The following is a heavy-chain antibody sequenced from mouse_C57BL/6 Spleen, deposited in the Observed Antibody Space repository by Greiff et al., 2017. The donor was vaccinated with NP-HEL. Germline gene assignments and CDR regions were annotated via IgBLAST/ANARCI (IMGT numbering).Heavy chain of an antibody. CDR2: INPGSGGT. Sequence: SGAELVRPGTSVKVSCKASGYAFTNYLIEWVKQRPGQGLEWIGVINPGSGGTNYNEKFKGKATLTADKSSSTAYMQLSSLTSEDSAVYFCAREDLITTVVDYWGQGTTLTVSS. V-gene: IGHV1-54*01. CDR3: AREDLITTVVDY. J-gene: IGHJ2*01. D-gene: IGHD1-1*01. CDR1: GYAFTNYL.